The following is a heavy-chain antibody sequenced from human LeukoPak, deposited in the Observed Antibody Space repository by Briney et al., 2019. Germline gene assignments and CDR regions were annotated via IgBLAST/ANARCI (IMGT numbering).Heavy chain of an antibody. CDR1: GFTFSSYG. D-gene: IGHD2-15*01. J-gene: IGHJ6*02. CDR3: ARGGYCSGGSCYTVGYYGMDV. Sequence: GGSLRLSCAASGFTFSSYGMHWVRQAPGKGLEWVAVIWYDGSNKYYADSVKGRFTISRDNSKNTLYLQMNSLRAEDTAVYYCARGGYCSGGSCYTVGYYGMDVWGQGTTVTVSS. CDR2: IWYDGSNK. V-gene: IGHV3-33*01.